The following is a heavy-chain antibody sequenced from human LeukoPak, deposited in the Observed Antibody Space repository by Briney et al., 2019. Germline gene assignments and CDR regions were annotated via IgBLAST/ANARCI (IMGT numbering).Heavy chain of an antibody. J-gene: IGHJ5*02. V-gene: IGHV4-31*03. CDR1: GGSISSGGYY. CDR2: IYYSGST. D-gene: IGHD3-10*01. Sequence: SQTLSLTCTVSGGSISSGGYYWSWIRQHPGKGLEWIGYIYYSGSTYYNPSLKSRVTISVDTPKNQFSLELSSVTAADTAVYYCARDMVRGVNDWFDPWGQGTLVTVSS. CDR3: ARDMVRGVNDWFDP.